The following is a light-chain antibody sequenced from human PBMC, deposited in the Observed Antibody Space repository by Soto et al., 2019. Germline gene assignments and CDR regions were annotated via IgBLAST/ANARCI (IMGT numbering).Light chain of an antibody. CDR3: QSYDSSLSGGVV. V-gene: IGLV1-40*01. Sequence: QSVLTQPPSVSGAPGQRVTISCTGSNSNIGAGYDVHWYQQLPGTAPKRLIYNNNNRPSGVPDRFSGSKSGTSASLAITGLQAEDEADYYCQSYDSSLSGGVVFGGGTKLTV. CDR2: NNN. CDR1: NSNIGAGYD. J-gene: IGLJ2*01.